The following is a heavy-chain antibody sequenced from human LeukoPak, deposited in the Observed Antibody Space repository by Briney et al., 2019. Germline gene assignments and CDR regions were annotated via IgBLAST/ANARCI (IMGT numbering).Heavy chain of an antibody. CDR1: GGSTSSYY. V-gene: IGHV4-4*07. CDR2: MHTSGST. D-gene: IGHD6-19*01. CDR3: ARDEGSGWHDY. J-gene: IGHJ4*02. Sequence: SETLSLTCTVSGGSTSSYYWSWIRQPAGKGLEWIGRMHTSGSTNYNPSLKSRVTMSVDTSKNQFSLRLSSVTAADTAVYYCARDEGSGWHDYWGQGTLVTVSS.